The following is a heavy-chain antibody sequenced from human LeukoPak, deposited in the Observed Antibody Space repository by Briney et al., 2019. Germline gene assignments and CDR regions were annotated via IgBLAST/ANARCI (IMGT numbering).Heavy chain of an antibody. D-gene: IGHD3-22*01. CDR1: GASISSDY. J-gene: IGHJ4*02. V-gene: IGHV4-59*01. CDR2: VYHSGST. CDR3: ARAGNYYYSSGYYSHFDY. Sequence: SETLSLTCTVSGASISSDYWNWIRQPPGKGLEWIGHVYHSGSTDYNPSLKSRVTISVDTSKNQFSLKLSSVTAADTAVYYCARAGNYYYSSGYYSHFDYWGQGTLVTVSS.